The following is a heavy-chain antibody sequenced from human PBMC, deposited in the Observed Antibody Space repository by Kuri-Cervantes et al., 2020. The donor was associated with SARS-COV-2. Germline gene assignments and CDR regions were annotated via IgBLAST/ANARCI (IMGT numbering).Heavy chain of an antibody. CDR2: INHTGST. Sequence: SETLSLTCAVYGGSFSDYYWTWIRQPPGKGLEWIGEINHTGSTNYNPSLKSRVTISVDTSKNQFSLELSSVTAADTAVYYCARAISVFLCGYSHYYHYYPMDVWGQGTTVTVSS. J-gene: IGHJ6*02. CDR3: ARAISVFLCGYSHYYHYYPMDV. CDR1: GGSFSDYY. D-gene: IGHD3-3*01. V-gene: IGHV4-34*01.